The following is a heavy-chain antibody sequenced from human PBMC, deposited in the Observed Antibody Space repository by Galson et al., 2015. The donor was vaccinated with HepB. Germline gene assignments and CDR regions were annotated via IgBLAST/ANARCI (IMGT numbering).Heavy chain of an antibody. CDR3: ARSITIFGAMDV. V-gene: IGHV3-30-3*01. J-gene: IGHJ6*02. CDR2: ISYDGDNE. CDR1: GFTFNFYA. Sequence: SLRLSCAASGFTFNFYAMHWVRQAPGKGLEWVAVISYDGDNEYYADSVKGRFTISRDNSKNTLHLQINSLRAEDTAVYYCARSITIFGAMDVWGQGTTVTISS. D-gene: IGHD3-3*01.